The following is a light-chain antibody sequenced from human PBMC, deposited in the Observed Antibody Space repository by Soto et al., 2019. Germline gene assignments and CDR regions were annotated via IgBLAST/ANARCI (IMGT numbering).Light chain of an antibody. J-gene: IGKJ2*01. CDR1: QSLGSTY. CDR2: GVS. CDR3: QHYGTSPYT. V-gene: IGKV3-20*01. Sequence: EIVLTQSPATLSLSPGERATLSCRASQSLGSTYLGWYQQRPGQAPRLRIFGVSNRATAIPDRFSGSGSGRDFTLTISRQDPEDFAVYYCQHYGTSPYTFGQATKLQSK.